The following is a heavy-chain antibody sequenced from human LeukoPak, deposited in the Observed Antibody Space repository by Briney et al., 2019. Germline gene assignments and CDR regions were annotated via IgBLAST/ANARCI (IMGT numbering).Heavy chain of an antibody. Sequence: GGSLRLSCAASGFTFSSYAMSWVRQAPGKGLEWVSYVSSGDSDIYYADSVKGRFTISRDNAKNSLYLQMNSLRAEDTAVYYCASRKSGWDVEYWGQGTLVTVSS. V-gene: IGHV3-21*05. CDR3: ASRKSGWDVEY. CDR1: GFTFSSYA. J-gene: IGHJ4*02. CDR2: VSSGDSDI. D-gene: IGHD6-19*01.